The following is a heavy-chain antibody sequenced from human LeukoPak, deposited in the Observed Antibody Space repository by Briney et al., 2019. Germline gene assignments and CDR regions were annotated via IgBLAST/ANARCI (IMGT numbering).Heavy chain of an antibody. CDR3: AIGWVNIVGATRDDY. V-gene: IGHV1-2*02. CDR2: INPNSGGT. D-gene: IGHD1-26*01. CDR1: GYTFTGYY. Sequence: GASVKVSCKASGYTFTGYYMHWVRQAPGQGLEWMGWINPNSGGTNYAQKFQGRVTMTRDTSISTAYMELSRLRSEDTAVYYCAIGWVNIVGATRDDYWGQGTLVTVSS. J-gene: IGHJ4*02.